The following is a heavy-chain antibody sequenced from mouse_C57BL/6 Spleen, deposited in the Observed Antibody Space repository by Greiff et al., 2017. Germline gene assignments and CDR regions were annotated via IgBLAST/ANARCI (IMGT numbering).Heavy chain of an antibody. CDR1: GFTFSDYG. Sequence: EVNVVESGGGLVKPGGSLKLSCAASGFTFSDYGMHWVRQAPEKGMEWVAYISSGSSTIYYADTVKGRFTISRDNAKNTLFLKMTSLRSEDTAMYYCARGNYYGSSYYAMDYWGQGTSVTVSS. CDR2: ISSGSSTI. V-gene: IGHV5-17*01. D-gene: IGHD1-1*01. CDR3: ARGNYYGSSYYAMDY. J-gene: IGHJ4*01.